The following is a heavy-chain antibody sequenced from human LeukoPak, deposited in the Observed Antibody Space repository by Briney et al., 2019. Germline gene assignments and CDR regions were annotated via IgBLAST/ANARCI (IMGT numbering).Heavy chain of an antibody. Sequence: RGSLRLSCAASGFTFSDYYMSWIRQAPGKGLEWVSYISRSSSDTNYADSVKGRFTISRDNAKNSLYLQMNSLRAEDTAVYYCARGLTTVTSLASYWGQGTLVTVSS. CDR2: ISRSSSDT. CDR1: GFTFSDYY. CDR3: ARGLTTVTSLASY. V-gene: IGHV3-11*05. D-gene: IGHD4-17*01. J-gene: IGHJ4*02.